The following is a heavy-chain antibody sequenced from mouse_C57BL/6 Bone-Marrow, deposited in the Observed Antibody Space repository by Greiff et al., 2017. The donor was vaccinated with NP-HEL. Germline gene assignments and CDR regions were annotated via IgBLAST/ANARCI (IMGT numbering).Heavy chain of an antibody. J-gene: IGHJ3*01. V-gene: IGHV5-12*01. CDR3: ARPDYDGSSYLAY. Sequence: DVHLVESGGGLVQPGGSLKLSCAASGFTFSDYYMYWVRQTPEKRLEWVAYISNGGGSTYYPDTVKGRFTISRDNAKNTLYLQMSRLKSEDTAMYYCARPDYDGSSYLAYWGQGTLVTVSA. CDR1: GFTFSDYY. CDR2: ISNGGGST. D-gene: IGHD1-1*01.